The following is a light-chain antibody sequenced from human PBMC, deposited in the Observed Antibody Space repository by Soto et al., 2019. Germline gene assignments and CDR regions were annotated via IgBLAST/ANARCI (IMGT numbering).Light chain of an antibody. CDR3: EQTDSTTHT. V-gene: IGKV1-13*02. CDR2: DAS. Sequence: AMQLTQSPSSLSASVGDRVGFTCRASQDISNALAWYQLKPGKAPKLLIYDASFLEGGVPSRFSGSGSGTEFTLTISSLQAEDFATYYCEQTDSTTHTFGQGTKVDIK. CDR1: QDISNA. J-gene: IGKJ2*01.